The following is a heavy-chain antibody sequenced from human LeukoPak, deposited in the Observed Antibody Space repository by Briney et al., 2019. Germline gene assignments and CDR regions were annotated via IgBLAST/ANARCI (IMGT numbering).Heavy chain of an antibody. V-gene: IGHV3-23*01. CDR1: GFTFSSYA. D-gene: IGHD3-16*02. CDR3: TTDLAGYDYVWGSYRDFDY. J-gene: IGHJ4*02. Sequence: PGGSLRLSCAASGFTFSSYAMSWVRQAPGKGLEWVSAISGSGGSTYYADSVKGRFTISRDNSKNTLYLQMNSLRAEDTAVYYCTTDLAGYDYVWGSYRDFDYWGQGTLVTVSS. CDR2: ISGSGGST.